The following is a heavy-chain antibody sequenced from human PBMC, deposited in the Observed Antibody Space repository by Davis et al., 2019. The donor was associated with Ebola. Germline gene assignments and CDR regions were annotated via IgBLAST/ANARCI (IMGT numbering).Heavy chain of an antibody. D-gene: IGHD3-22*01. CDR2: MNPNSGNT. CDR3: ARDYDSSGFQP. J-gene: IGHJ5*02. CDR1: GYTFTSYG. Sequence: ASVKVSCKASGYTFTSYGISWVRQATGQGLEWMGWMNPNSGNTGYAQKFQGRVTMTRNTSISTAYMELSSLRSEDTAVYFCARDYDSSGFQPWGQGTLVTVSS. V-gene: IGHV1-8*02.